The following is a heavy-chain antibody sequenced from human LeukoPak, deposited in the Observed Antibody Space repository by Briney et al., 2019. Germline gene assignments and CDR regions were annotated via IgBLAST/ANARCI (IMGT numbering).Heavy chain of an antibody. V-gene: IGHV1-2*02. D-gene: IGHD6-13*01. J-gene: IGHJ4*02. CDR1: GYTFTGYY. CDR2: INPNSGGT. CDR3: ARDLRRLAAASLGY. Sequence: RASVKVSCKASGYTFTGYYMHWVRRAPGQGLEWMGWINPNSGGTNYAQKFQGRVTMTRDTSISTAYMELSRLRSDDTAVYYCARDLRRLAAASLGYWGQGTLVTVSS.